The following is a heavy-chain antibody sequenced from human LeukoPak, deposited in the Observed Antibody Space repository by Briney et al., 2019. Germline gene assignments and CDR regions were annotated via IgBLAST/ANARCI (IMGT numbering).Heavy chain of an antibody. D-gene: IGHD1-7*01. J-gene: IGHJ4*02. Sequence: GGSLRLSCAASGFTFSSYAMSWVRQAPGKGLEWVSAISGSGGSTYYADSVKGRLTISRDNAKNALYLQMNSLRAEDTAVYYCGREIPGGTTSLDCWGQGTVVTVSS. CDR2: ISGSGGST. CDR1: GFTFSSYA. CDR3: GREIPGGTTSLDC. V-gene: IGHV3-23*01.